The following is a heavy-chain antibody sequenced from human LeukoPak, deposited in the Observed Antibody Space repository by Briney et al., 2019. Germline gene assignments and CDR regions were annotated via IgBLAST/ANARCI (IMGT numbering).Heavy chain of an antibody. CDR1: GYTFTSYG. Sequence: ASVKVSCKASGYTFTSYGISWVRQAPGQGLEWMGWISAYNGNTNYAQKLQGRVTMTTDTSTSTAYMELRSLRSDDTAVYYCGRAAAGYYYYYYMDVWGKGTTVTVSS. CDR2: ISAYNGNT. D-gene: IGHD6-13*01. J-gene: IGHJ6*03. V-gene: IGHV1-18*01. CDR3: GRAAAGYYYYYYMDV.